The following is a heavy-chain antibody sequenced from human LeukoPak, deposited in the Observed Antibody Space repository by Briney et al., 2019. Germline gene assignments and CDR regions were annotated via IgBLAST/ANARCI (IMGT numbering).Heavy chain of an antibody. Sequence: IPSETLSLTCTVSGGSISSGDYYWSWIRQPPGKGLEWIGEIYHSGSTNYNPSLKSRVTISVDKSKNQFSLKLSSVTAADTAVYYCAREILWGGGLDYWGQGTLVTVSS. CDR1: GGSISSGDYY. CDR3: AREILWGGGLDY. V-gene: IGHV4-39*07. D-gene: IGHD2/OR15-2a*01. J-gene: IGHJ4*02. CDR2: IYHSGST.